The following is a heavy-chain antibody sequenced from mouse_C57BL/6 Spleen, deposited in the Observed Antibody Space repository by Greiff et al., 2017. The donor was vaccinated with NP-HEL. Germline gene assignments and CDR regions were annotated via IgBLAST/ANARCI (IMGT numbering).Heavy chain of an antibody. CDR2: ISDGGSYT. Sequence: EVKLMESGGGLVKPGGSLKLSCAASGFTFSSYAMSWVRQTPEKRLEWVATISDGGSYTYYPDNVKGRFTISRDNAKNNLYLQMSHLKSEDTAMYYCARGGDSSGCFDYWGQGTTLTVSS. J-gene: IGHJ2*01. D-gene: IGHD3-2*02. V-gene: IGHV5-4*03. CDR3: ARGGDSSGCFDY. CDR1: GFTFSSYA.